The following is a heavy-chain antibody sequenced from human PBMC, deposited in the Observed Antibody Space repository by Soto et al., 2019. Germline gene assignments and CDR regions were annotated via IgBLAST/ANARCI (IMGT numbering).Heavy chain of an antibody. CDR3: ARERAGLPFIDF. CDR2: IADRGST. Sequence: SETLSLTCSVSSGSISRDGYHWSWIRQYPGKGLEWSGFIADRGSTSYNPTLWSRVSISVDTSQNQFSLKLSSVTAADTAVYYCARERAGLPFIDFWGQGTLVTVSS. J-gene: IGHJ4*02. CDR1: SGSISRDGYH. V-gene: IGHV4-31*03.